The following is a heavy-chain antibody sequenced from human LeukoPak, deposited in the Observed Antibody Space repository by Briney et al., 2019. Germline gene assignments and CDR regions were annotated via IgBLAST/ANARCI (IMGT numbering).Heavy chain of an antibody. J-gene: IGHJ4*02. CDR3: ASLFDGYFDY. D-gene: IGHD3-9*01. V-gene: IGHV3-7*01. Sequence: GGSLRLSCAASGFTFSSYWMSWVRQAPGKGLEWVANINQAGSEKYYVDSVKGRFTISRDNAKNSLYLQMNSLRAEDTAVYYCASLFDGYFDYWGQGTLVTVSS. CDR1: GFTFSSYW. CDR2: INQAGSEK.